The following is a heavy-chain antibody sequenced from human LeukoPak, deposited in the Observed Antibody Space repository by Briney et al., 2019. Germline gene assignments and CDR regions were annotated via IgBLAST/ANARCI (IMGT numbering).Heavy chain of an antibody. CDR3: VRHSGWYFGY. Sequence: PSETLSLTCAVSGDSVSGSFWWSWVRQPPHKGLEWIGEIHHSGSSNYNPSLESRVIISLDGSKNLLSLELSSVTAADTAVYYCVRHSGWYFGYWGQGTLVTVSS. CDR2: IHHSGSS. V-gene: IGHV4-4*02. J-gene: IGHJ4*02. D-gene: IGHD6-19*01. CDR1: GDSVSGSFW.